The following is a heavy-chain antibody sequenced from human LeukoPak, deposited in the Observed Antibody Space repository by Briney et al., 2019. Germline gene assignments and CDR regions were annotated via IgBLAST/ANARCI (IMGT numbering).Heavy chain of an antibody. CDR2: IIPIFGTA. J-gene: IGHJ4*02. CDR3: AKAPRRYSSGWFHYFDY. D-gene: IGHD6-19*01. Sequence: SVKVSCKASGGTFSSYAISWVRQAPGQGLEWMGGIIPIFGTANYAQKFQGRVTITADESTSTAYMELSSLRSEDTAVYYCAKAPRRYSSGWFHYFDYWGQGTLVTVSS. V-gene: IGHV1-69*13. CDR1: GGTFSSYA.